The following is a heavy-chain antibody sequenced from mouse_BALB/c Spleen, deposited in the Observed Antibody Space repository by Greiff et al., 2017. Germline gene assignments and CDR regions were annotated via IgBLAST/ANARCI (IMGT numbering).Heavy chain of an antibody. CDR2: IRNKANGYTT. Sequence: EVQLVESGGGLVQPGGSLRLSCATSGFTFTDYYMSWVRQPPGKALEWLGFIRNKANGYTTEYSASVKGRFTISRDNSQSILYLQMNTLRAEDSATYYCARWGLLRPYFDYWGQGTTLTVSS. V-gene: IGHV7-3*02. CDR3: ARWGLLRPYFDY. D-gene: IGHD1-2*01. J-gene: IGHJ2*01. CDR1: GFTFTDYY.